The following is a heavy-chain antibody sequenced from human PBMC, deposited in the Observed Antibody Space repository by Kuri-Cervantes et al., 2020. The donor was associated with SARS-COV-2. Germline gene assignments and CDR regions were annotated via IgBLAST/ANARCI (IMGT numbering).Heavy chain of an antibody. J-gene: IGHJ6*04. CDR1: GGTFSSYA. D-gene: IGHD3-10*01. V-gene: IGHV1-69*05. Sequence: SVKVSCKASGGTFSSYAISWVRQAPGQGLEWMGGSIPIFGTANYAQKFQGRITISTDESTSTAYMGLSSLRSEDTAVYYCVRDRRDQLLYSRVGLSMDVWGRGTTVTVSS. CDR3: VRDRRDQLLYSRVGLSMDV. CDR2: SIPIFGTA.